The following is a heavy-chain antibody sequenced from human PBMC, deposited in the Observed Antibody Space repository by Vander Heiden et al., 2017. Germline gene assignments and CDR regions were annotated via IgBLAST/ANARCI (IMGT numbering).Heavy chain of an antibody. Sequence: QVQLVESGGGVVQPGRSLRLSCAASGFTFSSYGMHGVRQAPGKGLEWVAVISYDGSNKYDADSVKGRFTISRDNSKNTLYLQMNSLRAEDTAVYDCAKRGLHYYFWSGWGLDVWGQGTTVTVSS. CDR2: ISYDGSNK. CDR3: AKRGLHYYFWSGWGLDV. D-gene: IGHD3-3*01. V-gene: IGHV3-30*18. CDR1: GFTFSSYG. J-gene: IGHJ6*02.